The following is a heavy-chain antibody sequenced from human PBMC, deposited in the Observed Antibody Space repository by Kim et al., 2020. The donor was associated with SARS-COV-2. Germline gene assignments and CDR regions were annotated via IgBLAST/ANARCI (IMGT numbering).Heavy chain of an antibody. Sequence: SETLSLTCTVSGGSISSYYWSWIRQPPGKGLEWIGYIYYSGSTNYNPSLKSRVTISVDTSKNQFSLKLSSVTAADTAVYYCARNSDYGDYGSLPYFDYWGQGTLVTVSS. CDR2: IYYSGST. J-gene: IGHJ4*02. V-gene: IGHV4-59*13. D-gene: IGHD4-17*01. CDR3: ARNSDYGDYGSLPYFDY. CDR1: GGSISSYY.